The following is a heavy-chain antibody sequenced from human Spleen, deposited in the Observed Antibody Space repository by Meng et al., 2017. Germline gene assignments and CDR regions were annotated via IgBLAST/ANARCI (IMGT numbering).Heavy chain of an antibody. D-gene: IGHD6-13*01. Sequence: GPLVESGGGLVKPGGSLRLSCVASGFSFTDAWMSWVRQAPGKGLEWVGRIKSNSDGGTTDYAAPVKGRFTISRDDSKNTLYLQMNSLITEDTAVYFCATGAAAADHWGQGTLVTVSS. CDR3: ATGAAAADH. CDR2: IKSNSDGGTT. J-gene: IGHJ4*02. CDR1: GFSFTDAW. V-gene: IGHV3-15*01.